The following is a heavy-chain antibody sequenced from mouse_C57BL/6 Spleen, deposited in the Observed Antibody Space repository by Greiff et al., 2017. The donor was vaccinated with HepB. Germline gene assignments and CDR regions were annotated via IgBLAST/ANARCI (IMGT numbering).Heavy chain of an antibody. V-gene: IGHV1-52*01. CDR1: GYTFTSYW. CDR2: IDPSDSET. Sequence: QVQLQQPGAELVRPGSSVKLSCKASGYTFTSYWMHWVKQRPIQGLEWIGNIDPSDSETHYNQKFKDKATLTVDKSSSTAYMQLSSLTSEDSAVYYCARDGVTTGFAYWGQGTLVTVSA. D-gene: IGHD2-2*01. J-gene: IGHJ3*01. CDR3: ARDGVTTGFAY.